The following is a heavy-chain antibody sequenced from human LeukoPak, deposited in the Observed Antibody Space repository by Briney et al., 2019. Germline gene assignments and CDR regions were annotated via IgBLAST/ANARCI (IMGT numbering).Heavy chain of an antibody. CDR3: AMGGQKSIAVTV. CDR2: TVFDGSNE. CDR1: GFTFSSYA. Sequence: GGSLRLSCAASGFTFSSYAIHWVRQAPGKGLEWVAVTVFDGSNEYYADSVKGRFTISRDNSKNTVYLQMSGLRPEDTAVYYCAMGGQKSIAVTVWGQGTLVTVSS. J-gene: IGHJ4*02. D-gene: IGHD6-19*01. V-gene: IGHV3-30*04.